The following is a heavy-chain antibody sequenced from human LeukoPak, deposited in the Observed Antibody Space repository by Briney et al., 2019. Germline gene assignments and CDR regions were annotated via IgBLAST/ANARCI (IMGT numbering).Heavy chain of an antibody. J-gene: IGHJ4*02. V-gene: IGHV3-7*03. CDR1: AFTFSSSA. CDR3: VRAMDY. Sequence: GGSLRLSCATSAFTFSSSAMSWVRQAPGKGLEWVANIKQDGSEKYYVDSVKGRFTISRDNAKNSLYLQMNSLRVEDTAVYYCVRAMDYWGQGTLVTVSS. CDR2: IKQDGSEK.